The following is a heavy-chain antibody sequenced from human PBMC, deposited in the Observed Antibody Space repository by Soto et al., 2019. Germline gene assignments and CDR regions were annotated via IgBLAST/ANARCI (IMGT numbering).Heavy chain of an antibody. J-gene: IGHJ6*02. CDR2: INTYNGNT. V-gene: IGHV1-18*01. CDR1: GYTFTRYG. CDR3: AMVDVYVTPSPQDV. Sequence: QVQLVQSGAEVKNPGASVKVSCKASGYTFTRYGIVWARQAPGQGLEWMGWINTYNGNTNYAQNVQGRVTLTTDTSTSTANMELRTLRSNDTAIYYCAMVDVYVTPSPQDVWGQGTTVIVSS. D-gene: IGHD3-16*01.